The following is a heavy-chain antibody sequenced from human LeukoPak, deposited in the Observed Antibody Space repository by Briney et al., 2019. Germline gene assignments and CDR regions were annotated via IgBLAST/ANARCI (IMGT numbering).Heavy chain of an antibody. CDR2: IFYSGST. D-gene: IGHD2-2*01. Sequence: SETLSLTCTVSGGSISSYYWSWIRQPPGKGLEWIGYIFYSGSTNYNPALKSRVTISVDTSKNQFSLKLGSVTAADTAVYYCARTLDCSSTSCSYGMDVWGRGTTVTVPS. J-gene: IGHJ6*02. V-gene: IGHV4-59*12. CDR3: ARTLDCSSTSCSYGMDV. CDR1: GGSISSYY.